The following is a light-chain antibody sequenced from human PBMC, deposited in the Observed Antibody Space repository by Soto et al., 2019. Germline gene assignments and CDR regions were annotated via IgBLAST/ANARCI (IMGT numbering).Light chain of an antibody. CDR2: ATY. CDR3: QQAYNTPRT. Sequence: DIQMTQSPSSLSASVGDRVTITCRASQRISSHLNWYQQRPGKAPNLLISATYNLQSGVPSRFSGSGSGTDFTLTISSLQPEDFATYSWQQAYNTPRTFGKGTKVEIK. J-gene: IGKJ1*01. V-gene: IGKV1-39*01. CDR1: QRISSH.